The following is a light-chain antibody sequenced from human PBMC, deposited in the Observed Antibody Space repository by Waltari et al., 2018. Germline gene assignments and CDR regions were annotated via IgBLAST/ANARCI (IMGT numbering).Light chain of an antibody. CDR3: QHNYGTPPT. CDR1: ENVNNY. Sequence: DIQMTQSPSSLSASVGDRVTITCRASENVNNYLHWYQQKPGKAPKLLIYKASTLQSGVPSRFSGSGSGTDYTFTISSLQSEDVATYYCQHNYGTPPTFGQGTKVEIK. J-gene: IGKJ1*01. CDR2: KAS. V-gene: IGKV1-39*01.